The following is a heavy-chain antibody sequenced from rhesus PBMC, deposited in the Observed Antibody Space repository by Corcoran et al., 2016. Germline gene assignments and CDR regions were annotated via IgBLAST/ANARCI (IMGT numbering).Heavy chain of an antibody. CDR1: GGSISSSYYY. CDR3: ARDVGTTFDY. D-gene: IGHD1-26*01. V-gene: IGHV4-122*02. CDR2: ISYSGST. J-gene: IGHJ4*01. Sequence: QVQLQESGPGLVKPSETLSLTCAVSGGSISSSYYYWSWIRPAPGKGLEGIGYISYSGSTSYNPALKSRVTISRDTSKNQFSLKLSSVTAADTAVYYCARDVGTTFDYWGQGVLVTVSS.